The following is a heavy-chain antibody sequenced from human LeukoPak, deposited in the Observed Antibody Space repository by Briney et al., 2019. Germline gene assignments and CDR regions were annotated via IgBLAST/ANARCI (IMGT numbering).Heavy chain of an antibody. J-gene: IGHJ6*03. D-gene: IGHD1-26*01. CDR1: GYSITTNYY. Sequence: SETLSLTCTVSGYSITTNYYWAWIRQFPGTGLEWIGSVYHNGETYYNPSLKSRVIISVDTSKNEFSLRLTSVTAADTAVYYCVTPRSWELSDMAVWGKGTTVIVSS. V-gene: IGHV4-38-2*02. CDR3: VTPRSWELSDMAV. CDR2: VYHNGET.